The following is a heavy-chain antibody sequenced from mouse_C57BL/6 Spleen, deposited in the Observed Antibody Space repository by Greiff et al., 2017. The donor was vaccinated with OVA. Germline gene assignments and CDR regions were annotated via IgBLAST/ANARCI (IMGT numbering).Heavy chain of an antibody. Sequence: QVQLQQPGAELVKPGASVKVSCKASGYTFTSYWMHWVKLRPGQGLEWIGRIHPSDSDTNYNQKFKGKATLTVDKSSSTAYMQLSRLTSEDSAVYYCAINPDKYDEDYAMDYWGQGNSVTVSS. J-gene: IGHJ4*01. D-gene: IGHD2-12*01. V-gene: IGHV1-74*01. CDR3: AINPDKYDEDYAMDY. CDR1: GYTFTSYW. CDR2: IHPSDSDT.